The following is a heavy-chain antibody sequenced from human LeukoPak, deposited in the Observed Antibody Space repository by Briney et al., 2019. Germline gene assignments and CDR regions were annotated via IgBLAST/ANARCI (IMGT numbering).Heavy chain of an antibody. Sequence: SGPTLVNPTQTLTLTCTFSGFSLSTSGMCVSWIRQPPGKALEWLARIDWDDDKYYSTSLKTRLTISKDTSKTQVVLTMTNMDPVDTATYYCARTTGYSSGWTLSTFYFDYWGQGTLVTVSS. CDR1: GFSLSTSGMC. J-gene: IGHJ4*02. V-gene: IGHV2-70*11. CDR3: ARTTGYSSGWTLSTFYFDY. D-gene: IGHD6-19*01. CDR2: IDWDDDK.